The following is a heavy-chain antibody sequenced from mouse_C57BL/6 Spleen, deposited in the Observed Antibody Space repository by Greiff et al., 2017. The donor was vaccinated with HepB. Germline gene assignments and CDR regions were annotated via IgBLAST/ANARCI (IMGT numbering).Heavy chain of an antibody. Sequence: QVQLQQPGAELVRPGSSVKLSCKASGYTFTSYWMDWVKQRPGQGLEWIGNIYPSDSETHYNQKFKDKATLTVDKSSSTAYMQLSSLTSEDSAVYYCARRNSYYGSFAWFAYWGQGTLVTVSA. D-gene: IGHD1-1*01. V-gene: IGHV1-61*01. J-gene: IGHJ3*01. CDR1: GYTFTSYW. CDR2: IYPSDSET. CDR3: ARRNSYYGSFAWFAY.